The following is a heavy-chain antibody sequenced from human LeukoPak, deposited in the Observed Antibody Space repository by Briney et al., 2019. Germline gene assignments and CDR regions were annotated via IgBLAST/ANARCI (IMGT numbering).Heavy chain of an antibody. V-gene: IGHV4-59*01. Sequence: SETLSLTCTVSGGSISSYYWSWIRQPPGKGLEWIGYIYYSGSTNYNPSLKSRVTISVDTSKNQFSLKLSSVTAADTAVYYCARSRRDGYNGAFDTWGQGTMVTVSS. J-gene: IGHJ3*02. CDR3: ARSRRDGYNGAFDT. CDR1: GGSISSYY. D-gene: IGHD5-24*01. CDR2: IYYSGST.